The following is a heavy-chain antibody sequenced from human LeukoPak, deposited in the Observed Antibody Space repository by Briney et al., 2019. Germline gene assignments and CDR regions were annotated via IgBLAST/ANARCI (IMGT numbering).Heavy chain of an antibody. J-gene: IGHJ4*02. CDR1: GFTFSSYV. CDR2: ISVAGATT. Sequence: GALRLSCAASGFTFSSYVMSWVRQAPGKGLEWVSSISVAGATTDYADSVKGRFTISRDNSKSTVYLQMSGLRVEDTALYYCAKLSLGDFEYFDYWGQGTLVTVSS. V-gene: IGHV3-23*01. D-gene: IGHD2-21*02. CDR3: AKLSLGDFEYFDY.